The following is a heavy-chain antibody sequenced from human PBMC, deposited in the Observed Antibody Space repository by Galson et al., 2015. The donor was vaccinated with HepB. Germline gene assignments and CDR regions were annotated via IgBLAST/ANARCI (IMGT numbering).Heavy chain of an antibody. CDR1: GLPFSGSA. Sequence: SLRLSCAASGLPFSGSAIHWVRTASGKGPEGVGRIRSKANKYATSYVPSRKGRFTISRDDSKNMAYLHMKSLKIDDTAVYYCTRLGDFSGYSSRWGQGTLVTVSS. V-gene: IGHV3-73*01. CDR3: TRLGDFSGYSSR. J-gene: IGHJ4*02. CDR2: IRSKANKYAT. D-gene: IGHD6-13*01.